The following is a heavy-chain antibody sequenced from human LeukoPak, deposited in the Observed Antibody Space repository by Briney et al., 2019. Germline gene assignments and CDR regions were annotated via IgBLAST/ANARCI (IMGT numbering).Heavy chain of an antibody. CDR3: AGTYYYGSGSDAFDI. D-gene: IGHD3-10*01. V-gene: IGHV4-34*01. J-gene: IGHJ3*02. Sequence: SETLSLTCAVYGGSFSGYYWSWIRQPPGKGREWIGEMNHSGSTNYNPSLKSRVTISVDTSKNQFSLKLSSVTAADTAVYYCAGTYYYGSGSDAFDIWGQGTMVTVSS. CDR2: MNHSGST. CDR1: GGSFSGYY.